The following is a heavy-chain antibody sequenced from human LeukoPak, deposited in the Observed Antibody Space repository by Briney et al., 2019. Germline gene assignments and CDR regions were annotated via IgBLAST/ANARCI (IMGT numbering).Heavy chain of an antibody. D-gene: IGHD6-19*01. V-gene: IGHV3-7*04. J-gene: IGHJ4*02. Sequence: GGSLRLSCAASGFMVSGYWMSWVRQAPGKGLEWVANINQDGSEKYYVDSVKGRFTISRDNAKNSLFFEMNSLRVEDTSVYYCARDFRNSGWGSDYWGQGALVTVSS. CDR2: INQDGSEK. CDR1: GFMVSGYW. CDR3: ARDFRNSGWGSDY.